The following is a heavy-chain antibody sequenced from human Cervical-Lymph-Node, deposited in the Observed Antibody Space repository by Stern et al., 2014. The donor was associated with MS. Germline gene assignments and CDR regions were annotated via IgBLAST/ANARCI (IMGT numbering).Heavy chain of an antibody. CDR1: GFTFSRYW. V-gene: IGHV3-74*03. Sequence: EVQLVESGGDLVQPGGSLRLSCAGSGFTFSRYWMHWVRQAPGKGPVWVSRIDRDGSTTTYADSAKGRFTISRDNAKNTLYLQMNSLGAEDTAVYYCARGQYYSDNTGLRYFDHWGQGTRVAVSS. J-gene: IGHJ4*02. D-gene: IGHD3-22*01. CDR2: IDRDGSTT. CDR3: ARGQYYSDNTGLRYFDH.